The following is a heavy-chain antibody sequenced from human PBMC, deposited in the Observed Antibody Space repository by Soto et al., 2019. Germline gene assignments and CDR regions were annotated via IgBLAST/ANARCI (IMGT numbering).Heavy chain of an antibody. CDR1: GDSVSSNSAA. CDR2: TYYRSKWYN. V-gene: IGHV6-1*01. J-gene: IGHJ5*02. Sequence: SQTLSLTCAISGDSVSSNSAAWDWIRQSPSRGLEWLGRTYYRSKWYNDYAVSVKSRITINPDTSKNQFTLQLNSVTPEDRAVYYCARVHYGILTNNWFDPWGQGTLVTVS. D-gene: IGHD3-9*01. CDR3: ARVHYGILTNNWFDP.